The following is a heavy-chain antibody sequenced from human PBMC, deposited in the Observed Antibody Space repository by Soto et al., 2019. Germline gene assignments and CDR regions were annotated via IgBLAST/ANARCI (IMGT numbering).Heavy chain of an antibody. J-gene: IGHJ6*02. V-gene: IGHV1-69*01. D-gene: IGHD5-12*01. Sequence: QVQLVQSGPEVKKPGSSVQVSCKASGGSLSYSALSWVRQAPGQGLEWLGGIIPIFGSPDYAQNFLGRVTVPAEESTSTAYMELSSLRTEDKAIYYCSRAAYGYGGGYSYYGMDVWGPGTKVTVSS. CDR2: IIPIFGSP. CDR3: SRAAYGYGGGYSYYGMDV. CDR1: GGSLSYSA.